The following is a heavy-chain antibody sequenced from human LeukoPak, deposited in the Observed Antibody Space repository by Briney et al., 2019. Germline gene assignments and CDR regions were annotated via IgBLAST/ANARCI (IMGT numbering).Heavy chain of an antibody. V-gene: IGHV1-18*01. J-gene: IGHJ3*01. D-gene: IGHD4-23*01. CDR1: GYRFNVYD. Sequence: GASVKVSCKTSGYRFNVYDILWVRQAPGHGLDYVGWISTYTGRANYAQKFQGRVSMITDTSTSTAYLELTNLTSSDTGLYYCARADGTNSGTNAFDVWGLGTMVTAAS. CDR2: ISTYTGRA. CDR3: ARADGTNSGTNAFDV.